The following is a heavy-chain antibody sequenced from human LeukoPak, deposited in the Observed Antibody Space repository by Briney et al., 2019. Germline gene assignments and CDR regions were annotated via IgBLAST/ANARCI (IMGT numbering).Heavy chain of an antibody. D-gene: IGHD3-10*01. J-gene: IGHJ4*02. Sequence: ASETLSLTCTVSGGSISSYYWSWIRQPPGKGLEWIGYIYYTGSTNYNPSLKSRVAMSVDTSKNQFFLRLSSVTAADTAVYYCARCPYYYGSIYFNNWGQGTLVSVSS. CDR2: IYYTGST. V-gene: IGHV4-59*08. CDR3: ARCPYYYGSIYFNN. CDR1: GGSISSYY.